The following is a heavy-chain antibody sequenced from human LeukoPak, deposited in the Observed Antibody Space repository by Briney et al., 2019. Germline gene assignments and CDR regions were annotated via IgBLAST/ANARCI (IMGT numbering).Heavy chain of an antibody. CDR1: GFTFSSYA. J-gene: IGHJ3*02. CDR2: ISYDGSNK. Sequence: GGSLRLSCAASGFTFSSYAMHWVRQAPGKGLEWVAVISYDGSNKYYADSVKGRFTISRDNSKNTLYLQMNRLRAEDTAVYYCASYDYGDYVGSAFDIWGQGAMVTVSS. D-gene: IGHD4-17*01. CDR3: ASYDYGDYVGSAFDI. V-gene: IGHV3-30-3*01.